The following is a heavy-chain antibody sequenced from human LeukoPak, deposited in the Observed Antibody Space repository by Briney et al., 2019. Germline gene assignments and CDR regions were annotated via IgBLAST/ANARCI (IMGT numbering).Heavy chain of an antibody. CDR1: GGSISSSGYY. V-gene: IGHV4-39*07. CDR2: IYYSGST. CDR3: ARDEAVAGTGIFDY. D-gene: IGHD6-19*01. Sequence: SSETLSLTCTVSGGSISSSGYYWGWIRQPPGKGLEWIGSIYYSGSTYYNPSLKSRVTISVDTSKNQFSLKLSSVTAADTAVYYCARDEAVAGTGIFDYWGQGTLVTVSS. J-gene: IGHJ4*02.